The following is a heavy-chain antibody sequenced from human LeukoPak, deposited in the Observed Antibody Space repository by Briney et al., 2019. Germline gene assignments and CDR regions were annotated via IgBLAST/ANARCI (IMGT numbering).Heavy chain of an antibody. Sequence: GGSLRLSCEASGLSLSNYPMHWVRQAPGKGLEWITLITYDGAFDGGKTYYADSVKGRFSISRDNAKNTLYLQMNSLRVEDTAVYYCARGRPHGNDYWGQGTLVTVSS. D-gene: IGHD4-23*01. CDR3: ARGRPHGNDY. J-gene: IGHJ4*02. CDR2: ITYDGAFDGGKT. V-gene: IGHV3-30*07. CDR1: GLSLSNYP.